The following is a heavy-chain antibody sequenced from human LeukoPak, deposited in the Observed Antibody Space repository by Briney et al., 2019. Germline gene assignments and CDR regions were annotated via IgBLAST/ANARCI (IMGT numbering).Heavy chain of an antibody. V-gene: IGHV1-46*01. D-gene: IGHD5-24*01. Sequence: ASLKVSCKASGYTFTSYYMHWVRQAPGQGLEWMGIINPSGGSTSYAQKFQGRVTMTRDMSTSTVYMELSSLRSEDTAVYYCARVRDGYNDAYDIWGQGTMVTVTS. CDR2: INPSGGST. CDR3: ARVRDGYNDAYDI. CDR1: GYTFTSYY. J-gene: IGHJ3*02.